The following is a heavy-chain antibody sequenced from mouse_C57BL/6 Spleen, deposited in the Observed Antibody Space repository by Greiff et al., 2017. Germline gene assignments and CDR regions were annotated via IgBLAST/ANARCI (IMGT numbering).Heavy chain of an antibody. CDR2: ISSGSSTI. J-gene: IGHJ4*01. CDR3: ARLTTVVAPYAMDY. V-gene: IGHV5-17*01. D-gene: IGHD1-1*01. CDR1: GFTFSDYG. Sequence: EVQLQESGGGLVKPGGSLKLSCAASGFTFSDYGMHWVRQAPEKGLEWVAYISSGSSTIYYADTVKGRFTISRDNAKNTLFLQMTSLRSEDTAMYYCARLTTVVAPYAMDYWGQGTSVTVSS.